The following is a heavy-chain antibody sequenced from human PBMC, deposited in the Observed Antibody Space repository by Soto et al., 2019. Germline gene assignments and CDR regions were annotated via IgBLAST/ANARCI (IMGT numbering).Heavy chain of an antibody. CDR3: AHFSDLEWFDP. Sequence: SETLALTCTVSGGSISRYFWSWIRQSPGKGLEWIGYIFYTGSTTYNPSLKSRVTISIDTSKNQFSLKPSSLTAADTAVYYCAHFSDLEWFDPWGQGTLVTVSS. D-gene: IGHD2-21*01. J-gene: IGHJ5*02. CDR1: GGSISRYF. CDR2: IFYTGST. V-gene: IGHV4-59*01.